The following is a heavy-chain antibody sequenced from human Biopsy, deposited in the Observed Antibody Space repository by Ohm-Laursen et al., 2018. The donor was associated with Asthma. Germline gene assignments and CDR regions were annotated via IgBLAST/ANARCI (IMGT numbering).Heavy chain of an antibody. V-gene: IGHV1-69*13. CDR1: GGTFNTYV. Sequence: SVKVSCKSLGGTFNTYVIGWVRQAPGQGLEWMGGINSVFGTTTYPQKFQDRVTITADDSTSIVYMELSSLRSEDTAAYYCARKAGSCISRTCYSLDFWGQGTLVTVSS. CDR3: ARKAGSCISRTCYSLDF. J-gene: IGHJ4*02. CDR2: INSVFGTT. D-gene: IGHD2-2*01.